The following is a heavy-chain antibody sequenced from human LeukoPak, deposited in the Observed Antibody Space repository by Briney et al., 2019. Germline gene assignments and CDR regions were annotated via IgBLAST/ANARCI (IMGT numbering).Heavy chain of an antibody. V-gene: IGHV3-30*03. J-gene: IGHJ4*02. CDR1: EFTFSTYG. Sequence: GRSLRLSCAASEFTFSTYGMHWVRQAPGKGLEWVAVISYDGSNKYYADSVKGRFTISRDNAKNSLFLQMNSLRDEDTAVYYCARAVSGYAFDYWGQGTLVTVSS. CDR2: ISYDGSNK. D-gene: IGHD5-12*01. CDR3: ARAVSGYAFDY.